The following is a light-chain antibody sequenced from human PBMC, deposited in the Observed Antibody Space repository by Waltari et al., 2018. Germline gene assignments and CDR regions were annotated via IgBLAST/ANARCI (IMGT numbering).Light chain of an antibody. J-gene: IGKJ3*01. CDR3: QQSYRIPPT. V-gene: IGKV1-39*01. CDR1: QTINKY. Sequence: DIQRTQTPSSLSASGGDRVTITFRASQTINKYLNWYQQKPGDAPKLLIFATFNLQSGVPARFRGGRSGTDFTLTISSLQPEDFATYYCQQSYRIPPTFGPVTKVDIK. CDR2: ATF.